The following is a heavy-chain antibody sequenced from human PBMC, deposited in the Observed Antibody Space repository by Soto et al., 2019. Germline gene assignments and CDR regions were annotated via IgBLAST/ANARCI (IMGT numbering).Heavy chain of an antibody. CDR3: ARGRPVPSPAAAIPVPFFNY. D-gene: IGHD2-2*02. Sequence: SETLSLTCTVSGGSISSGGYYWSWIRQHPGKGLEWIGYIYYSGSTYYNPSLKSRVTISVDTSKNQFSLKLSSVTAADTAVYYCARGRPVPSPAAAIPVPFFNYWGQGTLVTVSS. CDR2: IYYSGST. CDR1: GGSISSGGYY. V-gene: IGHV4-31*03. J-gene: IGHJ4*02.